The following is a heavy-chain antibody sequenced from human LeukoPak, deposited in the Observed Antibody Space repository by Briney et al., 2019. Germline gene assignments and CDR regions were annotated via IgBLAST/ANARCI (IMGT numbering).Heavy chain of an antibody. D-gene: IGHD6-19*01. CDR1: AVSISRLY. CDR3: VQTTGWPGFDY. CDR2: IYNGVPT. V-gene: IGHV4-4*09. J-gene: IGHJ4*02. Sequence: SQTLSLTCTPSAVSISRLYWSWVRQPPGKGLEWIGNIYNGVPTFFNPSLKSRVTISVKTPKRQFSLQLASVSAAETGVYYCVQTTGWPGFDYWGQGILVTVSS.